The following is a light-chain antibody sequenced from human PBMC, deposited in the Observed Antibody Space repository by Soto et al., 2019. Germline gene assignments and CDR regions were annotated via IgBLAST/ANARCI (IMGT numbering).Light chain of an antibody. Sequence: QSALTQPASVSGSPGQSITISCTGTSSDVGGYNYVSWYQQHPGKAPKPVIFDVSDRPSGVSNRFSGSKSGNTASLTISGLQAEDEADYYFSSYTNSSTRVFGTGTKVTVL. CDR2: DVS. V-gene: IGLV2-14*01. CDR1: SSDVGGYNY. CDR3: SSYTNSSTRV. J-gene: IGLJ1*01.